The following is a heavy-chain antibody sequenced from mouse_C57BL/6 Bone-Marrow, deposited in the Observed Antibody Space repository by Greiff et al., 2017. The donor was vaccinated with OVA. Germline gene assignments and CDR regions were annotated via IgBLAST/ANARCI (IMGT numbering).Heavy chain of an antibody. CDR1: GFTFSNYW. Sequence: DVMLVESGGGLVQPGGSMKLSCVASGFTFSNYWMNWVRQSPEKGLEWVAQIRLKSDNYATHYAESVKGRFTISRDDCKSSVYLQMNNLRAEDTGIYYCTEDYGSSYALWGQGTLVTVSA. D-gene: IGHD1-1*01. J-gene: IGHJ3*01. CDR2: IRLKSDNYAT. CDR3: TEDYGSSYAL. V-gene: IGHV6-3*01.